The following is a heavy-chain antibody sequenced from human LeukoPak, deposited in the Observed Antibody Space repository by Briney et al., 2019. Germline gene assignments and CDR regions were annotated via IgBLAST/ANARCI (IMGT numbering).Heavy chain of an antibody. V-gene: IGHV1-46*01. D-gene: IGHD5-18*01. CDR3: ARDAFEDTAMVTKARGPYYYMDV. J-gene: IGHJ6*03. Sequence: ASVKVSCKASGYTFTSYYMHWVRQAPGQGLEWMGIINPSGGSTSYAQKFQGRVTMTRDMSTSTVYMELSSLRSEDTAVYYCARDAFEDTAMVTKARGPYYYMDVWGKGTTVTVSS. CDR1: GYTFTSYY. CDR2: INPSGGST.